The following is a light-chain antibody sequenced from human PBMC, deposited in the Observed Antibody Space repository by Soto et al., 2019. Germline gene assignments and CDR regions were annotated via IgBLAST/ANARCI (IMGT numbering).Light chain of an antibody. V-gene: IGKV1-12*01. CDR1: QAIDSW. J-gene: IGKJ3*01. CDR3: QQVDSYPRT. CDR2: AAS. Sequence: DIQMTQSPSSVSASVGDRVTITCRASQAIDSWLAWYQQKPGKAPKLLIYAASTLQSGVPSRFGGSGSGTDFTLTISSLQPEDFATYYCQQVDSYPRTFGPGTKVDIK.